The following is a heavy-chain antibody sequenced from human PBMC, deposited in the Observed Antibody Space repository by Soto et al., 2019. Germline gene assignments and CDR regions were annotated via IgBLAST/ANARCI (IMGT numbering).Heavy chain of an antibody. CDR2: IKQDGSEK. D-gene: IGHD6-13*01. V-gene: IGHV3-7*03. Sequence: GGSLRLSCAASGFTFSSYWMSWVRQAPGKGLEWVANIKQDGSEKYYVDSVKGRFTISRDNAKNTLYLQMNSLRAEDTAVYYGARGKSSWYYYYYMDVWGKGTTVTVSS. CDR1: GFTFSSYW. J-gene: IGHJ6*03. CDR3: ARGKSSWYYYYYMDV.